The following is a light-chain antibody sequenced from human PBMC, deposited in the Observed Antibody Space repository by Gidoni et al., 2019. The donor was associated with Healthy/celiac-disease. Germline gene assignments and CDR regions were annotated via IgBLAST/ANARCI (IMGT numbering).Light chain of an antibody. CDR2: AAF. CDR3: QQSYSTPLLT. J-gene: IGKJ4*01. Sequence: DIEMTQSPSSLSASVGDRGTITCRASQSISSWLNWYQQKPGKDPKLLIYAAFSLQSGVPSRFRGSGSGTEFTLNISSMQPEEFATYYCQQSYSTPLLTFGGGTKVEIK. V-gene: IGKV1-39*01. CDR1: QSISSW.